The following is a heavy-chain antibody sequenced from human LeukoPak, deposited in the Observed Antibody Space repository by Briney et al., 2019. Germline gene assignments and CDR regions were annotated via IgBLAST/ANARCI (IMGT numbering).Heavy chain of an antibody. Sequence: HTGGSLRLSCAASGFTVRDFWMAWFRQAPGKGLEWVAHIKEDGTAKYYVDSVRGRFTISKDDDKNSLSLQMNSLRVEDTAVYYCVRGGWELDYRGQGTLVTVSS. J-gene: IGHJ4*02. V-gene: IGHV3-7*01. CDR2: IKEDGTAK. CDR3: VRGGWELDY. CDR1: GFTVRDFW. D-gene: IGHD4-23*01.